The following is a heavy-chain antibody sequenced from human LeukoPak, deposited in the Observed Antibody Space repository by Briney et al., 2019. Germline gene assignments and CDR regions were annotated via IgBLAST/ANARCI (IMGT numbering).Heavy chain of an antibody. CDR3: AKEGKHIVATITRGLDY. V-gene: IGHV3-23*01. CDR1: GFTFNSYA. D-gene: IGHD5-12*01. J-gene: IGHJ4*02. Sequence: PGGSLRLSCAASGFTFNSYAMNWVRQAPGKGLEWVSGISGSGGSTDYADSVKGRFTISRDNSKDTLYLQMNSLRAEDTAVYYCAKEGKHIVATITRGLDYWGQGTLVTVSS. CDR2: ISGSGGST.